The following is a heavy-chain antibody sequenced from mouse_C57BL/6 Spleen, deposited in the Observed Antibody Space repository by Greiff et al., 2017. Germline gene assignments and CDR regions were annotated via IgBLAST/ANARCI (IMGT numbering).Heavy chain of an antibody. Sequence: VQLQQPGAELVRPGTSVKLSCKASGYTFTSYWMHWVKQRPGQGLEWIGVIDPSDSYTNYNQKFKGKATLTVDTYSSTAYMQLSSLTSEDSAVYYCARSDYWGQGTTLTVSS. J-gene: IGHJ2*01. V-gene: IGHV1-59*01. CDR3: ARSDY. CDR2: IDPSDSYT. CDR1: GYTFTSYW.